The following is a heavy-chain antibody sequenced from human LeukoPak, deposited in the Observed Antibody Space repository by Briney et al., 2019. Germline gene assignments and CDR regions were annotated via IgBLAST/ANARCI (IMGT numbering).Heavy chain of an antibody. CDR2: INHSGST. D-gene: IGHD3-9*01. CDR3: ARGTFLTGYYDDAFDI. CDR1: GGSISSYY. J-gene: IGHJ3*02. V-gene: IGHV4-34*01. Sequence: PSETLSLTCTVSGGSISSYYWSWIRQPPGKGLEWIGEINHSGSTNYNPPLKSRVTISVDTSKNQFSLKLSSVTAADTAVYYCARGTFLTGYYDDAFDIWGQGTMVTVSS.